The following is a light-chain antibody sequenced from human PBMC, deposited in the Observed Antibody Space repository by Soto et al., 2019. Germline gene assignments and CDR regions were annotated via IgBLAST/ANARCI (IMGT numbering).Light chain of an antibody. CDR1: QSIDRW. Sequence: DIQMTQSPSTLSASVGDRVTITCRAGQSIDRWLAWYQQKPGKAPKLLIYRASSLESGVPSRFSGSGSGTEFTLTISSLQPDDFTTYYCQQYKTYTYTFAQGTKLEIK. J-gene: IGKJ2*01. CDR3: QQYKTYTYT. V-gene: IGKV1-5*03. CDR2: RAS.